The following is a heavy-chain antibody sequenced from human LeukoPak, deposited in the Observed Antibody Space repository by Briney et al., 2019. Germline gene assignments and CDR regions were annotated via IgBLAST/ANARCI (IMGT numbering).Heavy chain of an antibody. J-gene: IGHJ4*02. V-gene: IGHV3-48*02. D-gene: IGHD5-12*01. CDR2: ISSSSNTI. CDR3: ARDILTKQAYSGYDN. CDR1: GFTFSSYS. Sequence: PGGSLGLSCAASGFTFSSYSMNWVRQAPGKGLEWVSYISSSSNTIYYADSVKGRFTISRDNAKNSLYLQMNSLRDEDTAVYYCARDILTKQAYSGYDNWGQGTLVTVSS.